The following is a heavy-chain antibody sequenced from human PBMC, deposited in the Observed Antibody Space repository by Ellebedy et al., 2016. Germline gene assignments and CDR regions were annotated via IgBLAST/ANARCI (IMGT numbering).Heavy chain of an antibody. CDR1: GFTFSSYW. Sequence: GGSLRLSCAGSGFTFSSYWMHWVRQAPGKGLVWVSRINNDGTSTNYADSVKGRFTISRDNAKSTLYLQMNSLRVDDTAVYYCARGGQLDSWGRGTLITVSS. CDR3: ARGGQLDS. D-gene: IGHD5-18*01. J-gene: IGHJ4*02. V-gene: IGHV3-74*01. CDR2: INNDGTST.